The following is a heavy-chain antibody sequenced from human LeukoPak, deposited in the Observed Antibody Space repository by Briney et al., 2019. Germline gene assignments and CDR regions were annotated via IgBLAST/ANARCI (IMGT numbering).Heavy chain of an antibody. CDR1: GGSISSYY. J-gene: IGHJ4*02. CDR3: ARGMVVATFDY. Sequence: PSETLSLTCTVSGGSISSYYWSWIRQPPGKGLEWIGYIYYSGSTNYNPSLKSRVTTSVDTSKNQFSLKLSSVTAADTAVYYCARGMVVATFDYWGQGTLVTVSS. CDR2: IYYSGST. D-gene: IGHD2-15*01. V-gene: IGHV4-59*01.